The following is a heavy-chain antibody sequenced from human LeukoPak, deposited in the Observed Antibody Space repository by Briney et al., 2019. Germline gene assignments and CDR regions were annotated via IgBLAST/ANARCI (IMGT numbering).Heavy chain of an antibody. CDR3: ARGRSLWFGELPPFDY. D-gene: IGHD3-10*01. CDR2: INHSGST. Sequence: SETLSLTCAVYGGSFSGYYWSWIRQPPGKGLEWIGEINHSGSTNYNPSLKSRVTISVDTSKNQFSLKLSSVTAADTAVYYCARGRSLWFGELPPFDYWGQGTLVTVSS. V-gene: IGHV4-34*01. CDR1: GGSFSGYY. J-gene: IGHJ4*02.